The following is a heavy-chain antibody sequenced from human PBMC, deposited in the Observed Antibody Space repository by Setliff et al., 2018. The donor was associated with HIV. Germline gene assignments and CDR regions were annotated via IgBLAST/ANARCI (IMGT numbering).Heavy chain of an antibody. CDR2: IFYSGST. CDR1: GGSISSGGYS. Sequence: SETLSLTCAVSGGSISSGGYSWNWIRQPPGKGLEWIGYIFYSGSTTYSPSLKSRLTISIDTSKNRFSLKLKSVTAADTAVYYCAREPATYNGYNWDYYGTDLWGQGTTVTVSS. J-gene: IGHJ6*02. D-gene: IGHD5-12*01. CDR3: AREPATYNGYNWDYYGTDL. V-gene: IGHV4-31*02.